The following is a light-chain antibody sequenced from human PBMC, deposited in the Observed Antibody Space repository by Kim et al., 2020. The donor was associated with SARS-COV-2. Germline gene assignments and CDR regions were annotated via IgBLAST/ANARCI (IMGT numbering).Light chain of an antibody. CDR3: QSYFATTQDVV. CDR1: SGGIASNY. Sequence: NFMLTQPHSMSESPGKTVTISCTRSSGGIASNYVQWYQQRPGSAPTPVIYADNQRPSGVPDRFSGSIDTSSNSASLTISGLKTEDEADYYCQSYFATTQDVVFGGGTQLTVL. CDR2: ADN. V-gene: IGLV6-57*03. J-gene: IGLJ2*01.